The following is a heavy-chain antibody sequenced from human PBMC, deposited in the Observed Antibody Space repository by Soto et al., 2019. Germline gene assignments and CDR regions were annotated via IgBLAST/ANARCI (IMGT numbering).Heavy chain of an antibody. CDR2: ISYDRSNQ. CDR1: GLTFSSYG. D-gene: IGHD6-19*01. Sequence: GGSLRLSCVASGLTFSSYGMHWVRQAPGKGLERVAAISYDRSNQYYADSVKGRFTISRDNSKNTLYLHINSLRAEDTAVYYCASDLSSDYYDYWGQGTLVTVSS. J-gene: IGHJ4*02. CDR3: ASDLSSDYYDY. V-gene: IGHV3-30*03.